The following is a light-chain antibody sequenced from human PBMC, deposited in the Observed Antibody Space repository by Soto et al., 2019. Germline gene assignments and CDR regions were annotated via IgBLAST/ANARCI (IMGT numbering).Light chain of an antibody. CDR3: QVWHNKNDQWI. J-gene: IGLJ2*01. CDR1: NIGVKS. Sequence: SYELTQPPSVSVAPGQTATITCGGSNIGVKSVHWYQQRPGQAPILAVYDDSARPSGITERFSGPNSENTATLTITRVEAGDEADYYCQVWHNKNDQWIFGGGTKLTVL. CDR2: DDS. V-gene: IGLV3-21*02.